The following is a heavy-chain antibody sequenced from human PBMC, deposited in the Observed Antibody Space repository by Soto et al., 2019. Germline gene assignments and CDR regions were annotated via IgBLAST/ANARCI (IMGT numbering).Heavy chain of an antibody. Sequence: QVHLVQSGAEVRKPGSSVKVSCKASGGTSSTYTISWVRQAPGQGLEWMGRIIAVLGITTYAQSFQGRVTITADKSTSTAYMELSSLRSEDTAVYYCAREEGTVTYDYWGQGTLVTVSS. D-gene: IGHD4-17*01. CDR2: IIAVLGIT. CDR1: GGTSSTYT. CDR3: AREEGTVTYDY. J-gene: IGHJ4*02. V-gene: IGHV1-69*08.